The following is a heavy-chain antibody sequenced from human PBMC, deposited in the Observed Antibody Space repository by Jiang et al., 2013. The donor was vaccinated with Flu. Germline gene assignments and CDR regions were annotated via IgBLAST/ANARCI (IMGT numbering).Heavy chain of an antibody. Sequence: SGGGVVQPGRSLRLSCAASGFTFSTYAMHWVRQAPGKGLEWVAVISYDGSSKSYADSVKGRFTISRDNSRNTLYLQMNSLRAEDTAVYYCARGDREQWLVGADYWGQGTLVTVSS. CDR2: ISYDGSSK. D-gene: IGHD6-19*01. CDR1: GFTFSTYA. CDR3: ARGDREQWLVGADY. J-gene: IGHJ4*02. V-gene: IGHV3-30-3*01.